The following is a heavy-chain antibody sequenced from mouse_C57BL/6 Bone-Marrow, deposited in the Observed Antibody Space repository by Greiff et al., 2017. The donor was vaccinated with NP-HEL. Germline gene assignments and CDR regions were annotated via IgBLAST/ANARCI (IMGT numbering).Heavy chain of an antibody. Sequence: EVKVEESGGGLVQPGGSMKLSCVASGFTFSNYWMNWVRQSPEKGLEWVAQIRLKSDNYATHYAESVKGRFTISRDDSKSSVYLQMNNLMAEDTGIYYCTVYDGYYAWFAYWGQGTLVTVSA. CDR2: IRLKSDNYAT. CDR3: TVYDGYYAWFAY. D-gene: IGHD2-3*01. V-gene: IGHV6-3*01. CDR1: GFTFSNYW. J-gene: IGHJ3*01.